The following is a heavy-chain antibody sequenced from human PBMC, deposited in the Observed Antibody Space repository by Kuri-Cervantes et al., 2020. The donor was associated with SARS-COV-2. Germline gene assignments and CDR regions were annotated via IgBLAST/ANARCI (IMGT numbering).Heavy chain of an antibody. V-gene: IGHV3-21*01. CDR2: ISSSSSYI. CDR1: GFTFSSYS. Sequence: GESLKISCAASGFTFSSYSMNWVRQAPGKGLEWVSSISSSSSYIYYADSMKGRFTISRDNAKNSLYLQMNSLRAEDTAVYYCAREIEGFDIWGQGTMVTVSS. CDR3: AREIEGFDI. J-gene: IGHJ3*02. D-gene: IGHD2-21*01.